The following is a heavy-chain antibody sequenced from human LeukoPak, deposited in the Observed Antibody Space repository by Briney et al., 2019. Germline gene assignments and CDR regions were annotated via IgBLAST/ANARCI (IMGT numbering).Heavy chain of an antibody. CDR2: ISHSGST. V-gene: IGHV4-38-2*02. D-gene: IGHD5-24*01. Sequence: PSETLSLTCTVSGYFINSNYYWGWIRQPPGKGLEWIATISHSGSTYYSPSLKSRVTISVETSKNQFSLELSSVTAADTAVYYCARINTIMATFDYWGQGTLVTVSS. CDR3: ARINTIMATFDY. J-gene: IGHJ4*02. CDR1: GYFINSNYY.